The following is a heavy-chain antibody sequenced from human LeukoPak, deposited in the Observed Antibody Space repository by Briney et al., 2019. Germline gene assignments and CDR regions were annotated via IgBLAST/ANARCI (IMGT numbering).Heavy chain of an antibody. D-gene: IGHD6-19*01. CDR3: ARDSSLGSSGWYSGELAFDY. V-gene: IGHV1-2*02. J-gene: IGHJ4*02. CDR1: GYTFTGYY. Sequence: GASVKVSCKASGYTFTGYYMHWVRQAPGQGLEWMGWINPNSGGTNYAQKFQGRVTMTRDTSISTAYMELSRLRSDDTAVYYCARDSSLGSSGWYSGELAFDYWGQGTLVTVSS. CDR2: INPNSGGT.